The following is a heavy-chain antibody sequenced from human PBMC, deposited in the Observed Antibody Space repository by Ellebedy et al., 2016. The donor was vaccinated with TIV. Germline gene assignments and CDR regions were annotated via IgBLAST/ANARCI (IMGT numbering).Heavy chain of an antibody. CDR3: ARRNAYRFSPLDY. V-gene: IGHV4-59*08. CDR2: IYYTGST. D-gene: IGHD2-21*01. CDR1: GGSISSYY. J-gene: IGHJ4*02. Sequence: MPSETLSLTCTVSGGSISSYYWTWIRQPPGTGLEWIGYIYYTGSTKYNSSLKSRVTMSVDASKNQFSLKLNSLTAADTAVYYCARRNAYRFSPLDYWGQGILVTVSS.